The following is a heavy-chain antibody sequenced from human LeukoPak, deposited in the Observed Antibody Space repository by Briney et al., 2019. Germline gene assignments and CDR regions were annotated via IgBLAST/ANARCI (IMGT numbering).Heavy chain of an antibody. J-gene: IGHJ4*02. V-gene: IGHV4-34*01. Sequence: SETLSLTCAVYGGSFSGYYWSWIRQPPGKGLEWIGEINHSGSTNYNPSLKSRVTISVDTSKNQFSLKLSSVTAADTAVYYCARDGEASGPDFDYWGQGTLVTVSS. D-gene: IGHD3-10*01. CDR3: ARDGEASGPDFDY. CDR2: INHSGST. CDR1: GGSFSGYY.